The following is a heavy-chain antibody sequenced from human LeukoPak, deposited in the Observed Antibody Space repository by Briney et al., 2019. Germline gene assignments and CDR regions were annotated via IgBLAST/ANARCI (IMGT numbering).Heavy chain of an antibody. D-gene: IGHD5-12*01. J-gene: IGHJ5*02. CDR3: ARHSTRGLQLKS. CDR1: GGSISSYY. CDR2: IFYSGST. Sequence: SETLSLTCTVSGGSISSYYWSWIRQPPGKGLEWIGQIFYSGSTNYNPSLRGRVTISVDTSKNQFSLNLNSVAAADTAVYYCARHSTRGLQLKSWGQGTLVTVSS. V-gene: IGHV4-59*08.